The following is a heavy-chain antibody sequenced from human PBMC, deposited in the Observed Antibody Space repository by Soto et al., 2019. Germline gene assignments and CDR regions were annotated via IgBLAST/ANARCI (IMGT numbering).Heavy chain of an antibody. D-gene: IGHD3-3*01. CDR2: ISYDGSNK. Sequence: GGSLRLSCAASGFTFSSYGMHWVRQAPGKGLEWVAVISYDGSNKYYADSVKGRFTISRDNSKNTPYLQMNSLRAEDTAVYYCAKWPYDFWSGYSPADYYYGMDVWGQGTTVTVSS. CDR3: AKWPYDFWSGYSPADYYYGMDV. CDR1: GFTFSSYG. J-gene: IGHJ6*02. V-gene: IGHV3-30*18.